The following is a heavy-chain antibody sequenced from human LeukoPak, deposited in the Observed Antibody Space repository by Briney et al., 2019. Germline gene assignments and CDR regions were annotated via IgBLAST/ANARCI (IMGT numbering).Heavy chain of an antibody. V-gene: IGHV5-51*01. CDR3: ARHRGSSSSGIDY. J-gene: IGHJ4*02. CDR1: GYSFTSYW. Sequence: PGESLQIFCKGSGYSFTSYWIGWVRQMPGKGLEWMGIIYPGDSDTRYSPSFQGQVTISADKSISTAYLQWSSLKASDTAMYYCARHRGSSSSGIDYWGQGTLVTVSS. D-gene: IGHD6-13*01. CDR2: IYPGDSDT.